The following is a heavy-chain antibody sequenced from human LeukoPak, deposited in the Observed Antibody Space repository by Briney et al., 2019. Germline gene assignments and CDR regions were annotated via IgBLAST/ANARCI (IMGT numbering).Heavy chain of an antibody. V-gene: IGHV5-51*01. CDR2: IYAGDSDT. Sequence: GESLKISCKGSGYTFTNYWIAWVRQMPGRGLEWVGIIYAGDSDTRYSPSFQGQVTISADNSISTAYLQWSSLKASDTAMYYCARRADTRFDFWGQGTLVTVSS. CDR1: GYTFTNYW. CDR3: ARRADTRFDF. J-gene: IGHJ4*02. D-gene: IGHD5-18*01.